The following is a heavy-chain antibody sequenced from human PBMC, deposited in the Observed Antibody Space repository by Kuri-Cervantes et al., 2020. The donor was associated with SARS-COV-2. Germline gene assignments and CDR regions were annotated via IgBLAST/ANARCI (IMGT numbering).Heavy chain of an antibody. CDR1: GGSISSYC. D-gene: IGHD1-26*01. V-gene: IGHV4-59*08. CDR2: IYYSGST. Sequence: GSLRLSCTVSGGSISSYCWSWIRQPPGKGLEWIGYIYYSGSTNYNPSLKSRVTISVDTSKNQFSLKLSSVTAADTAVYYCAKAGSYLDAFDIWGQGTMVTVSS. CDR3: AKAGSYLDAFDI. J-gene: IGHJ3*02.